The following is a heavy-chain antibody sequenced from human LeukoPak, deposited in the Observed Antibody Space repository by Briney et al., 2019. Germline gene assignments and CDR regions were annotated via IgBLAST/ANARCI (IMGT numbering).Heavy chain of an antibody. J-gene: IGHJ6*02. V-gene: IGHV1-2*04. CDR3: ARDSSSTSHYYYGMDV. CDR2: XNPNSGXT. Sequence: ASVKVSCKASGYTFTGYYMHWVRQAPGQGLEWMGXXNPNSGXTNYAXKFQXWXXMTRDTSISTAYMELSRLRSDDTAVYYCARDSSSTSHYYYGMDVWGRGTTVTVSS. CDR1: GYTFTGYY. D-gene: IGHD2-2*01.